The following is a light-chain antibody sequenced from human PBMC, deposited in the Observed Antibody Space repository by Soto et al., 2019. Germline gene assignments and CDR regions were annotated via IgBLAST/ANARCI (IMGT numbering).Light chain of an antibody. Sequence: DIQMTQTPSILCASVGDRVILACRASQSIGNWSAWYQQKPGKAPELLIYKASSLESGVPTRFSGSGSGTDFTLTISSLQPEDFATYYCQQYNSYVFGPGTKVDIK. J-gene: IGKJ3*01. CDR2: KAS. CDR1: QSIGNW. CDR3: QQYNSYV. V-gene: IGKV1-5*03.